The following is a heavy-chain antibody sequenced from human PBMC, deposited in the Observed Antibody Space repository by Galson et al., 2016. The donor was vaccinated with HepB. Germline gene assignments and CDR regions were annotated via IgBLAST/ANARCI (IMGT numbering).Heavy chain of an antibody. Sequence: SLRLSCAASGFSFGSYAMHWVRQTPAKGLEWVAVISGDGTNKYYADSVKGRFTISRDNSKSTLYLQMSSLRADDTAVYYCVTRNPSSASDYWGQGTLVTVSS. CDR3: VTRNPSSASDY. D-gene: IGHD1-14*01. CDR1: GFSFGSYA. J-gene: IGHJ4*02. CDR2: ISGDGTNK. V-gene: IGHV3-30*03.